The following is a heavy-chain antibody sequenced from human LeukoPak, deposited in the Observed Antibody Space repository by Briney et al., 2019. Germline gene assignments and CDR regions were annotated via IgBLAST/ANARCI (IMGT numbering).Heavy chain of an antibody. J-gene: IGHJ4*02. CDR3: AKRAASGLYYFDY. Sequence: PGGSLRLSCAASGLTFSRYAMSWVRQAPGKGLEWVSAISGSGGSTYYADSVKGRFTISRDNSKTTLFLQMNSLSAEDTAIYYRAKRAASGLYYFDYWGQGTLVIVSS. CDR1: GLTFSRYA. CDR2: ISGSGGST. D-gene: IGHD6-25*01. V-gene: IGHV3-23*01.